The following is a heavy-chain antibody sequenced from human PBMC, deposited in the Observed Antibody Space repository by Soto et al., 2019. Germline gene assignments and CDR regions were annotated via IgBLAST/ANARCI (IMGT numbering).Heavy chain of an antibody. CDR3: AMYYDFFYYYGMDV. D-gene: IGHD3-3*01. CDR1: GFTFSSYA. V-gene: IGHV3-23*01. CDR2: ISGSGGST. J-gene: IGHJ6*02. Sequence: PGGSLRLSCAASGFTFSSYAMSWVLQAPGKGLEWVSAISGSGGSTYYADSVKGRFTISRDNSKNTLYLQMNSLRAEDTAVYYCAMYYDFFYYYGMDVWGQGTTVTVSS.